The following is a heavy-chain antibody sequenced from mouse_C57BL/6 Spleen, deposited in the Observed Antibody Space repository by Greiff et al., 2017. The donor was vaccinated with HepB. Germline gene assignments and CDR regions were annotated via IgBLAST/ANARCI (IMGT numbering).Heavy chain of an antibody. CDR2: IYPGDGDT. D-gene: IGHD1-1*01. CDR1: GYAFSSSW. V-gene: IGHV1-82*01. J-gene: IGHJ2*01. CDR3: AKGIYYYGSSYEGYFDY. Sequence: QVQLQQSGPELVKPGASVKISCKASGYAFSSSWMNWVKQRPGKGLEWIGRIYPGDGDTNYNGKFKGKATLTADKSSSTAYMQLSSLTSEASAVYFCAKGIYYYGSSYEGYFDYWGQGTTLTVSS.